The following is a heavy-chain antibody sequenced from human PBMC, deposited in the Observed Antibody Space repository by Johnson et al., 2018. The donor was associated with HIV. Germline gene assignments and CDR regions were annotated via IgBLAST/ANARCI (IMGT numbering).Heavy chain of an antibody. J-gene: IGHJ3*02. CDR2: ISSSGSTI. V-gene: IGHV3-11*04. CDR1: GFTFSDYY. D-gene: IGHD3-9*01. CDR3: AKVHMYYDILTGYGAFDI. Sequence: QVQLVESGGGLVQPGGSLRLSCAASGFTFSDYYMSWIRQAPGKGLEWVSYISSSGSTIYYADSVKGRFTISRDNAKNSLYLQMNSLRAEDTAVYYCAKVHMYYDILTGYGAFDIWGQGTMVTVSS.